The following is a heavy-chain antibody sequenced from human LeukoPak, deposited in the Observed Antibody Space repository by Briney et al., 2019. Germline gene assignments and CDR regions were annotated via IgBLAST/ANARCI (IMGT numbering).Heavy chain of an antibody. CDR3: ARDYGDYAYDY. CDR1: GGSLSSGSYY. J-gene: IGHJ4*02. Sequence: SETLSLTCTVSGGSLSSGSYYWSWLRQPPGKGLEWIGYFYYSGSINYNAPLKSRVTISVDTSKNQFSLKLSSVTAADTAVYYCARDYGDYAYDYWGQGTLVTVSS. D-gene: IGHD4-17*01. CDR2: FYYSGSI. V-gene: IGHV4-61*01.